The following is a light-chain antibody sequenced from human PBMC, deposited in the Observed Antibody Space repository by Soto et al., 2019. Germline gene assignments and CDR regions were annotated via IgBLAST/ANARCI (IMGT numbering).Light chain of an antibody. V-gene: IGLV2-11*01. CDR2: DVS. J-gene: IGLJ1*01. CDR1: SSDVGGYNY. CDR3: CSFAASYSHV. Sequence: SGLTQPPSLSGSPGQSVAISCTGTSSDVGGYNYVSWYQQQPGKAPKLMIYDVSKRPSGVPDRFSGSKSGNTASLTISGLQVEDEADYYCCSFAASYSHVFGTGTKVTVL.